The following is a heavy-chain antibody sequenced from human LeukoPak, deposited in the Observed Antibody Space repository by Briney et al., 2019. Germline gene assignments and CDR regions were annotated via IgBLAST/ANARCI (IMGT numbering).Heavy chain of an antibody. CDR1: GFTFSSYG. CDR3: AKDQSWYYDILTGLDY. D-gene: IGHD3-9*01. CDR2: IRYDGSNK. Sequence: PGGSLRLSCAASGFTFSSYGMHWVRQAPGKGLEWVAFIRYDGSNKYYADSVKGRFTISRDNSKNTLYLQMNSLRAEDTAVYYCAKDQSWYYDILTGLDYWGQGTLVTVSS. V-gene: IGHV3-30*02. J-gene: IGHJ4*02.